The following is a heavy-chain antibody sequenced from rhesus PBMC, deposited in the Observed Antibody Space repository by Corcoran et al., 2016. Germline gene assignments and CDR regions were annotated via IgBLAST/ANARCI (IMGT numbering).Heavy chain of an antibody. CDR2: IYGSGSST. V-gene: IGHV4-169*01. CDR3: ARYCTGSGCYAGLDS. Sequence: QLQLQESGPGLVKPSETLSVTCAVSGGSISSSYWSWIRQAPGKGLEWIGYIYGSGSSTNYNPSLKGRVTLSGDTSKNQLSLKLSSVTAADTAVYYCARYCTGSGCYAGLDSWGQGVVVTVSS. CDR1: GGSISSSY. J-gene: IGHJ6*01. D-gene: IGHD2-21*01.